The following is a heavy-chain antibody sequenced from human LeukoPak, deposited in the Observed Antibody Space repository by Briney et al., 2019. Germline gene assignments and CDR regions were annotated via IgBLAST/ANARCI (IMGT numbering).Heavy chain of an antibody. D-gene: IGHD4-17*01. CDR1: GFTFSCCG. V-gene: IGHV3-48*02. CDR2: ISSTSSTI. J-gene: IGHJ4*02. CDR3: ARDRYGDYVFDY. Sequence: PGGSLRLSCTASGFTFSCCGMNWVRQAPGKGLEWISYISSTSSTIYYADSVKGRFAISRDNAKNTLYLQLISLTDEDTAVYYCARDRYGDYVFDYWGQGTLVTVSS.